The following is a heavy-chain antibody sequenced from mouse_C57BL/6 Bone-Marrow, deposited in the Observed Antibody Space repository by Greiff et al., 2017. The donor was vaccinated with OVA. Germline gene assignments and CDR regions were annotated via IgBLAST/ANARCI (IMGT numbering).Heavy chain of an antibody. CDR3: ARYKGRVAVDYFDY. J-gene: IGHJ2*01. CDR1: GFTFTNYY. V-gene: IGHV7-3*01. Sequence: EVHLVESGGGLVQPGDSLSLSCAASGFTFTNYYMSWVRQPPGKALEWLAFIRNKPNGSTTEYSASVKGRFTISSDNSQSILYLQMNALRAEDSATYYCARYKGRVAVDYFDYWGQGTALTVSS. CDR2: IRNKPNGSTT. D-gene: IGHD1-1*01.